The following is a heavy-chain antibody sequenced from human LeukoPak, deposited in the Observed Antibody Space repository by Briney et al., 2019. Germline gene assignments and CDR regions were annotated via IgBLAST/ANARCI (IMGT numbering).Heavy chain of an antibody. J-gene: IGHJ4*02. Sequence: SGTLSLTCTVSGVSISSSYWWSWVRQPPGKGLEWLGEIYHGGSTSYNTSLKSRVTISIDKSKSQFSLRLTSVTAADTAVYYCARAPWDSYYNSYFDFWGQGTLVTVSS. D-gene: IGHD3-10*01. CDR3: ARAPWDSYYNSYFDF. CDR1: GVSISSSYW. V-gene: IGHV4-4*02. CDR2: IYHGGST.